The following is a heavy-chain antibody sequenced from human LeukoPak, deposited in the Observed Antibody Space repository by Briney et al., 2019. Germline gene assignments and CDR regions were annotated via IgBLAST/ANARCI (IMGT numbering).Heavy chain of an antibody. V-gene: IGHV3-48*04. Sequence: GGSLRLSCAASGFTFSSYSMNWVRQAPGKGLEWVSYISSSSTIYYADSVKGRFTISRDNAKNSLYLQMNSLRAEDTAVYYCANGPFSSGWPYFDYWGQGTLVTVSS. J-gene: IGHJ4*02. CDR1: GFTFSSYS. CDR2: ISSSSTI. CDR3: ANGPFSSGWPYFDY. D-gene: IGHD6-19*01.